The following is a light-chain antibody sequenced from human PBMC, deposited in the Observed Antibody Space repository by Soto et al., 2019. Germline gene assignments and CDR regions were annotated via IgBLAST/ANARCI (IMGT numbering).Light chain of an antibody. Sequence: DIVMTQSPLSLPVTPGEPASISCRSSQSLLHSNGYNYLDWYLQKPGQSPQLLIYLGSNRASGVPDRFSGSGSGTDXTLKIXRVEAEDVGVYYXXQALQTPLTFGGGTKVEIK. V-gene: IGKV2-28*01. J-gene: IGKJ4*01. CDR1: QSLLHSNGYNY. CDR3: XQALQTPLT. CDR2: LGS.